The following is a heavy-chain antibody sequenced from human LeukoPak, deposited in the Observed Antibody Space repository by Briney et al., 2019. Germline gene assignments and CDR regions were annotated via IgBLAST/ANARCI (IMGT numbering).Heavy chain of an antibody. CDR3: AKDITMVRGVVPWFDP. D-gene: IGHD3-10*01. CDR1: GFTFSSYG. J-gene: IGHJ5*02. Sequence: GGSLRLSCAASGFTFSSYGMHWVRQAPGKGLEWVSFLWYDGTNKYYADSVKGRFTISRDNSKNTLYLQMNSLRAEDTAVYYCAKDITMVRGVVPWFDPWGQGTLVTVSS. V-gene: IGHV3-30*02. CDR2: LWYDGTNK.